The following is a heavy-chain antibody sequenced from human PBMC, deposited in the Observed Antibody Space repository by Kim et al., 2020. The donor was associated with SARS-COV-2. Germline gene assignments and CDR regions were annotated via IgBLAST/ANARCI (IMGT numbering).Heavy chain of an antibody. D-gene: IGHD3-10*01. Sequence: GGSLRLSCAASGFTFGDYAMHWVRQAPGKGLEWVSGISWNSGSIGYADSVKGRFTISRDNAKNSLYLQMNSLRAEDTALYYCAKDMVAGYYYGSGHYYGMDVWGQGTTVTVSS. CDR1: GFTFGDYA. J-gene: IGHJ6*02. V-gene: IGHV3-9*01. CDR3: AKDMVAGYYYGSGHYYGMDV. CDR2: ISWNSGSI.